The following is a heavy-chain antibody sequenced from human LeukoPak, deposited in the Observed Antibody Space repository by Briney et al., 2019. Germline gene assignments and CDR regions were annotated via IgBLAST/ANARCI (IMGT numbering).Heavy chain of an antibody. CDR3: ASLSSSWYRYFDY. J-gene: IGHJ4*02. CDR2: IYSGGTT. V-gene: IGHV3-NL1*01. D-gene: IGHD6-13*01. CDR1: GFTFSSYG. Sequence: GRSLRLSCAASGFTFSSYGMHWVRQAPGKGLEWVSVIYSGGTTYYADSVKGRFTISRDHSKNTLYLQMNSLRAEDTAVYYCASLSSSWYRYFDYWGQGTLVTVSS.